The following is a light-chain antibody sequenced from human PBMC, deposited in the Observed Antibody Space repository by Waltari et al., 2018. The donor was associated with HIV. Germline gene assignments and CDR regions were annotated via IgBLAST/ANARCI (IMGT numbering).Light chain of an antibody. Sequence: SYELTQPPSVSVSPGQTASITCSGAKLGDKYACWYQQKPGQSPGLVIYQDSKRPSGIPERFSGSNSGNTATLTISGTQAMDEADYYCQAWDSSNFVVFGGGTKLTVL. CDR3: QAWDSSNFVV. V-gene: IGLV3-1*01. CDR2: QDS. J-gene: IGLJ2*01. CDR1: KLGDKY.